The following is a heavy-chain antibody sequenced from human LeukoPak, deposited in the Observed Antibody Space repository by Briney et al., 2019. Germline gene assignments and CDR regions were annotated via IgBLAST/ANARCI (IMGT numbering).Heavy chain of an antibody. J-gene: IGHJ4*02. CDR1: GFSFSSYA. V-gene: IGHV3-23*01. Sequence: GGSLRLACAASGFSFSSYAMSWVRQAPGKGLEWVSTISDSGGGTYYTDSVKGRFTISRDNSKNTLYLQMSSLRAEDTAVYYCAKGDSTVPATRRYDYWGQGTLVTVSS. D-gene: IGHD2-15*01. CDR2: ISDSGGGT. CDR3: AKGDSTVPATRRYDY.